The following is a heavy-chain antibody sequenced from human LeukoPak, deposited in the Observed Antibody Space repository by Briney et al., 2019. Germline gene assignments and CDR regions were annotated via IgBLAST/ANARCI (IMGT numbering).Heavy chain of an antibody. J-gene: IGHJ4*02. Sequence: GGSLRLSCAASGFIFSTYAMSWVRQAPGKGLEWVSAITGSGDSTYYADSVKGRFTISRDNSKNTLSLQMNSLRAEDTAVYYCAKENPVGGTNYFDYWGQGALVTVPS. CDR3: AKENPVGGTNYFDY. CDR1: GFIFSTYA. V-gene: IGHV3-23*01. D-gene: IGHD1-26*01. CDR2: ITGSGDST.